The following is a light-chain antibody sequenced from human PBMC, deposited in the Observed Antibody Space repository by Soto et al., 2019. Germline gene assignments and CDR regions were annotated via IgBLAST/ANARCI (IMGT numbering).Light chain of an antibody. CDR1: SSNIGSNY. Sequence: QPALTQPPSASGTPGQRVTISCSGSSSNIGSNYVYWYQQLPGTAPKLLIYRNNQRPSGVPDRFSGSKSGTSASLAISGLRSEDEADYYCAAWDDSLSGSFVFGTGTKVTVL. CDR3: AAWDDSLSGSFV. J-gene: IGLJ1*01. V-gene: IGLV1-47*01. CDR2: RNN.